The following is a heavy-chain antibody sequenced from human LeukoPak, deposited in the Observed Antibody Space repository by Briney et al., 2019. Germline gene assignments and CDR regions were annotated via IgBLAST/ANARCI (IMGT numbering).Heavy chain of an antibody. D-gene: IGHD4-17*01. CDR1: GGSFSGYY. Sequence: SETLSLTCAVYGGSFSGYYWSWIRQPPGKGLEWIGEIDHSGSTNYNPSLKSRVTISVDTSKNQFSLKLSSVTAADTAVYYCARTRGSYGDSENYYYYYMDVWGKGTTVTVSS. CDR2: IDHSGST. V-gene: IGHV4-34*01. J-gene: IGHJ6*03. CDR3: ARTRGSYGDSENYYYYYMDV.